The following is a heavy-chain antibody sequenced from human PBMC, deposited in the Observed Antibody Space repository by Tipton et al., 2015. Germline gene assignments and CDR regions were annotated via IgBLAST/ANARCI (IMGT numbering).Heavy chain of an antibody. CDR2: ISSSGGST. V-gene: IGHV3-23*01. J-gene: IGHJ4*02. CDR1: GFTFSSYA. CDR3: ARGGDNYDSSGEFDY. Sequence: SLRLSCAASGFTFSSYAMSWVRQAPGKGLEWVSGISSSGGSTYYTDSVKGRFTISRDNAKNSLYLQMNSLRAEDTAVYYCARGGDNYDSSGEFDYWGQGTLVTVSS. D-gene: IGHD3-22*01.